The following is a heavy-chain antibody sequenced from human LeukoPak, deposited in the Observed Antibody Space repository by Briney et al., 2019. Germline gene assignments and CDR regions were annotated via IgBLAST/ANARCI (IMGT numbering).Heavy chain of an antibody. CDR2: IYSGGST. CDR1: GFTFSSSG. V-gene: IGHV3-53*01. CDR3: ARDLGGYYFDY. J-gene: IGHJ4*02. Sequence: EGSLRLSCAASGFTFSSSGMHWVRQAPGKGLEWVSVIYSGGSTYYADSVKGRFTISRDNSKNTLYLQMNSLRAEDTAVYYCARDLGGYYFDYWGQGTLVTVSS. D-gene: IGHD3-16*01.